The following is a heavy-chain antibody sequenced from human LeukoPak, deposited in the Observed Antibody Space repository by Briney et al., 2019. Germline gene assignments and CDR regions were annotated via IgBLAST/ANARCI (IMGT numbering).Heavy chain of an antibody. CDR2: ISPSGGST. CDR1: GYTFTSYY. CDR3: ARDSCSGGNCYGLDY. J-gene: IGHJ4*02. V-gene: IGHV1-46*01. Sequence: ASVKVSCKASGYTFTSYYMHWVRQAPGQGLEWMGIISPSGGSTSYAQKFQGRVTMTRDTSTRTVYMELSSLRSENTAVYYCARDSCSGGNCYGLDYWGQGTLVTVSS. D-gene: IGHD2-15*01.